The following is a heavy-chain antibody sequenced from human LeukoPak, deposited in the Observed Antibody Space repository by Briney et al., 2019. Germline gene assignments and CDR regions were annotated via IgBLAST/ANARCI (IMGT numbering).Heavy chain of an antibody. V-gene: IGHV1-69*13. D-gene: IGHD6-6*01. Sequence: ASVKVSCKASGGTFSSYAICWVRQAPGQGLEWMGGIIPIFGTANYAQKFQGRVTITADESTSTAYMELSSLRSEDTAVYYCARSAARPYYYYYYMDVWGKGTTVTVSS. CDR3: ARSAARPYYYYYYMDV. CDR1: GGTFSSYA. J-gene: IGHJ6*03. CDR2: IIPIFGTA.